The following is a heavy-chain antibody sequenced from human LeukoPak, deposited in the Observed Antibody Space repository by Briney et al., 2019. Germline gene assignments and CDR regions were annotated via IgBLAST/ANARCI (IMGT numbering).Heavy chain of an antibody. V-gene: IGHV3-48*04. J-gene: IGHJ4*02. CDR2: ISSSSSTI. CDR3: ARDKFGIAVAGTYFDY. Sequence: GGSLRLSCAASGFTFSSYNMNWVRQAPGKGLEWVSYISSSSSTIYYADSVKGRFTISRDNAKNSLYLQMNSLRAEDTAVYYCARDKFGIAVAGTYFDYWGQGTLVTVSS. D-gene: IGHD6-19*01. CDR1: GFTFSSYN.